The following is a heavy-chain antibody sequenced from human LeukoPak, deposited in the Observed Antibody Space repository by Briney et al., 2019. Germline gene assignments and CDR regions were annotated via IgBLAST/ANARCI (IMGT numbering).Heavy chain of an antibody. D-gene: IGHD3-10*01. V-gene: IGHV4-38-2*02. CDR2: IYHSGNT. CDR1: GYSISTSYY. Sequence: PSETLSLTCTVSGYSISTSYYWGWIRQPPGKGLEWIGSIYHSGNTYYNPSLKSRVTISVDTSKNQFSLKLSSVTAADTAVYYCARLGVWFGESPTYYFDYWGQGTLVTVSS. CDR3: ARLGVWFGESPTYYFDY. J-gene: IGHJ4*02.